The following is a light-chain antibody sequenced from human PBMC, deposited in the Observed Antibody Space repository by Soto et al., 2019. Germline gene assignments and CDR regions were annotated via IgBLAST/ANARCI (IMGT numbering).Light chain of an antibody. V-gene: IGKV3-15*01. CDR3: QQYNNWWT. J-gene: IGKJ1*01. CDR1: QSVSSN. Sequence: EIVIAQTPATLSVPLGERATLSCRASQSVSSNLAWYQQKPGQAPRLLIYGASTRATGIPARFSGSGSGTEFTLNISSLQSEDFAVYYCQQYNNWWTFGQGTKVDIK. CDR2: GAS.